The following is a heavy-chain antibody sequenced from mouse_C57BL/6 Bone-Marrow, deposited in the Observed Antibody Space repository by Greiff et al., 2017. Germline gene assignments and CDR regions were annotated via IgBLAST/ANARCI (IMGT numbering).Heavy chain of an antibody. Sequence: VQLQQSGPELVKPGASVKIPCKASGYTFTDYNMDWVKQSHGKSLEWIGDINPNNGGTIYNQKFKGKATLTVDKSSSTAYMELRSLTSEDTAVYYCARDDYDRDWYFDVWGTGTTVTVSS. D-gene: IGHD2-4*01. J-gene: IGHJ1*03. CDR1: GYTFTDYN. CDR3: ARDDYDRDWYFDV. V-gene: IGHV1-18*01. CDR2: INPNNGGT.